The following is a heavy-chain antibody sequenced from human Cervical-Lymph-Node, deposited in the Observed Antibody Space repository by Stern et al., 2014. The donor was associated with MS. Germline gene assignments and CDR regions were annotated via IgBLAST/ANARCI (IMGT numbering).Heavy chain of an antibody. CDR1: GDSISSSNW. Sequence: QLQLQESGPGLVKPSGTLSLTCAVSGDSISSSNWWSWVRQSPGKGLEWVGDIYHAGTTNYNSTLKSRLTLSADNSKNQFSLNLTSVTAADTAVYYCVRALGSSSFRYWFDPWGQGTLVIVSS. V-gene: IGHV4-4*02. CDR2: IYHAGTT. CDR3: VRALGSSSFRYWFDP. D-gene: IGHD6-13*01. J-gene: IGHJ5*02.